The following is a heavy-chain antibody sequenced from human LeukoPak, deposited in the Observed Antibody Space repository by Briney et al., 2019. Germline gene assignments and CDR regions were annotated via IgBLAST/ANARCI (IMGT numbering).Heavy chain of an antibody. Sequence: SETLSLTCAVYGGSFSGYYWSWIRQPPGQGLEWMGEINHSGSTNYNPSLKSRVTISIDTSKNQFSLNLSSVTAAETAVYYCARGRFSSSWYGSGRAVYYFDYWGQGTLVTVSS. CDR3: ARGRFSSSWYGSGRAVYYFDY. CDR2: INHSGST. D-gene: IGHD6-13*01. V-gene: IGHV4-34*01. J-gene: IGHJ4*02. CDR1: GGSFSGYY.